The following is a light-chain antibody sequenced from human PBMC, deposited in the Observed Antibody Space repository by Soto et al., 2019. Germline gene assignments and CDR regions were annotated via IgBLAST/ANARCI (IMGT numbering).Light chain of an antibody. V-gene: IGKV1-5*03. CDR2: KAS. J-gene: IGKJ1*01. CDR3: QQYNSYST. Sequence: DIQMNQSPSTLSASVGYRVTITCRASQSISSWLAWYQQKPGKAPKLLIYKASSLESGVPSRFSGSGSGTEFTLTISSLQPDDFATYYCQQYNSYSTFGQGTKVDI. CDR1: QSISSW.